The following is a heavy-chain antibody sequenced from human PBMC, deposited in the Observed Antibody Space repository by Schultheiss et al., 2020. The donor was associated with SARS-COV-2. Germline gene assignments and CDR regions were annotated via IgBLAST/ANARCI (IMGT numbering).Heavy chain of an antibody. D-gene: IGHD3-10*01. J-gene: IGHJ6*02. Sequence: GGSLRLSCVTSGFSFSGSGIYWVRQASGKGLEWVGRIRSKARNYATTYAASVKGRFIISRDESRNTSYLQMNSLRAEDTALYYCVKGDFDPSPRFYYYGMDVWGQGTTVTVSS. CDR3: VKGDFDPSPRFYYYGMDV. V-gene: IGHV3-73*01. CDR2: IRSKARNYAT. CDR1: GFSFSGSG.